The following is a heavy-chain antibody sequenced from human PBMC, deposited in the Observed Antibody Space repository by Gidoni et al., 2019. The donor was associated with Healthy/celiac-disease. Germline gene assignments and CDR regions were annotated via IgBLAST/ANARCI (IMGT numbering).Heavy chain of an antibody. J-gene: IGHJ6*02. D-gene: IGHD3-10*01. V-gene: IGHV3-33*01. CDR2: IWYDGSNK. CDR3: ARDLPNFNYYGSGSYPHAGYYYYGMDV. CDR1: GSTFSSYG. Sequence: QVQLVESGGGVVQPGRSLRLSCAASGSTFSSYGMHCVRQAPGKGLEGVAVIWYDGSNKYYADSVKGRFTISRDNSKNTLYLQMNSLRAEDTAVYYCARDLPNFNYYGSGSYPHAGYYYYGMDVWGQGTTVTVSS.